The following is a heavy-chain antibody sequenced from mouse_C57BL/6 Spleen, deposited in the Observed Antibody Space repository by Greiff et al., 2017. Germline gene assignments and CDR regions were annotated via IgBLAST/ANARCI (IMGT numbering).Heavy chain of an antibody. CDR3: ARSGLRRWAWFAY. Sequence: VQLQQPGAELVKPGASVKLSCKASGYTFTSYWMHWVKQRPGQGLEWIGEIDPSDSYTNYNQKFKGKSTLTVDKSSSTAYMQLSSLTSEDSAVYSCARSGLRRWAWFAYWGQGTLVTVSA. V-gene: IGHV1-69*01. CDR2: IDPSDSYT. J-gene: IGHJ3*01. CDR1: GYTFTSYW. D-gene: IGHD2-4*01.